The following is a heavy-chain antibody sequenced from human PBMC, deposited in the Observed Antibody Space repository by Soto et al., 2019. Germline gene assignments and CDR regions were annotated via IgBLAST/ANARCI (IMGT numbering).Heavy chain of an antibody. CDR2: IYYTGST. CDR1: GGSISSGAYY. V-gene: IGHV4-31*03. CDR3: ARDMVDSTVVPSDTLRPFDI. Sequence: SETLSLTCTVSGGSISSGAYYWSWIRQHPGKGLECIGYIYYTGSTYYNPSLKSRVTISVDTSKNQFSLKLSSVTAADTAVYYCARDMVDSTVVPSDTLRPFDIWGQGTLVT. J-gene: IGHJ3*02. D-gene: IGHD2-2*01.